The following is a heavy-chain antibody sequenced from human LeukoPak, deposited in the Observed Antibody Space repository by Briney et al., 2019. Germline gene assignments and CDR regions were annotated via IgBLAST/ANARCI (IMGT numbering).Heavy chain of an antibody. J-gene: IGHJ4*02. D-gene: IGHD5-24*01. V-gene: IGHV3-23*01. Sequence: PGGSLRLSCAASGFTFSSYAMSWVRQAQGKGLEWVSAISGSGGRTYYADSVKGRFTISRDNSKNTLYLQMNSLRAEDTAVYYCAKDQTDGYNLADYWGQGTLVTVSS. CDR3: AKDQTDGYNLADY. CDR1: GFTFSSYA. CDR2: ISGSGGRT.